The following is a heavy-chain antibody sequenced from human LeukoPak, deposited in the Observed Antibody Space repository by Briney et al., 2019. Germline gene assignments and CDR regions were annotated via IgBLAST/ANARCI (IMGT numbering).Heavy chain of an antibody. V-gene: IGHV3-23*01. CDR3: AKVRDDIVVVPAPFDY. CDR1: GFTFSSYA. J-gene: IGHJ4*02. CDR2: ISGSGGST. D-gene: IGHD2-2*01. Sequence: PGGSLRLSCAASGFTFSSYAMSWVRQAPGKGLEWVSAISGSGGSTYYADSVKGRFTISRDNSKNTLYLQMNSLRAEDTAVYYCAKVRDDIVVVPAPFDYWGQGTLVTVSS.